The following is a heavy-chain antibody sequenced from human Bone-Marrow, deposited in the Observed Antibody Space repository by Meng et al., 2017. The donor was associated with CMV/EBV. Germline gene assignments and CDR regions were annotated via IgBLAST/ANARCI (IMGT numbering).Heavy chain of an antibody. CDR2: IKPVGGNT. V-gene: IGHV1-46*01. CDR3: AREPQGGIGSGAY. D-gene: IGHD2-8*02. J-gene: IGHJ4*02. Sequence: QVQLVQSGAEVKKPGASVKLSCKASGYTFINYHMHWVRQAPGQGLEWMGIIKPVGGNTKYGQKFQGRITVTRDTSTSTVYMELSSLRSEDTAVYYCAREPQGGIGSGAYWGQGTLVTVSS. CDR1: GYTFINYH.